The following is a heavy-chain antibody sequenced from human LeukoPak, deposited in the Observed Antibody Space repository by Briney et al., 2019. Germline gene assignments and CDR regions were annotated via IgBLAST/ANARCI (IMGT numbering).Heavy chain of an antibody. V-gene: IGHV3-20*04. J-gene: IGHJ6*03. CDR3: ARDNPGIAAAGTFYYYYYMDV. Sequence: PGGSLRLSCAASGFTFDDYAMHWVRQAPGKGLEWVSGINWNGGSTGYADSVKGRFTISRDNSKNTLYLQMNSLRAEDTAVYYCARDNPGIAAAGTFYYYYYMDVWGKGTTVTVSS. CDR1: GFTFDDYA. CDR2: INWNGGST. D-gene: IGHD6-13*01.